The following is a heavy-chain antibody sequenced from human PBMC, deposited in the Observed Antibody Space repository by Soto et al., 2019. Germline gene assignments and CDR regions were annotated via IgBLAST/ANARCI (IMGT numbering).Heavy chain of an antibody. D-gene: IGHD3-22*01. CDR2: IYYSGST. CDR3: ARVTPYYYDSSGYYRDYYFDY. CDR1: GGSISSGDYY. Sequence: SETLSLTCTVSGGSISSGDYYWSWIRQPPGKGLEWIGYIYYSGSTYYNPSLKSRVTISVDTSKNQFSLKLSSVTAADTAVYYCARVTPYYYDSSGYYRDYYFDYWGQGTLVTVSS. J-gene: IGHJ4*02. V-gene: IGHV4-30-4*01.